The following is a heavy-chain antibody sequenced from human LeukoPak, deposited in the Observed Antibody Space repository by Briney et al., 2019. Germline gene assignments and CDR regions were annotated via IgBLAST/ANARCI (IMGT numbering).Heavy chain of an antibody. CDR1: GGTFSSYT. V-gene: IGHV1-69*02. J-gene: IGHJ4*02. Sequence: SVKVSCKASGGTFSSYTISWVRQAPGQGLEWMGRIIPILGIANYAQKFQGRVTITADKSTSTAYMELSSLRSEDTAVYYCASYRRIGYCSSTSCEHWGQGTLVTVSS. CDR3: ASYRRIGYCSSTSCEH. CDR2: IIPILGIA. D-gene: IGHD2-2*01.